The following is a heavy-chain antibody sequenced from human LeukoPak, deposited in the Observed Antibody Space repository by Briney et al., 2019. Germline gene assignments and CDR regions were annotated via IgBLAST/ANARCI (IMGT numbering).Heavy chain of an antibody. CDR1: GGSISSGGYY. V-gene: IGHV4-31*03. D-gene: IGHD1-7*01. Sequence: SETLSLTCTVSGGSISSGGYYWSWIRQHPGKGLEWIGYIYYSGSTYYNPSLKSRVTISVDASKNQFSLKLSSVTAADTAVYYCARAITGTTFQDYYFDYWGQGALVTVSS. J-gene: IGHJ4*02. CDR2: IYYSGST. CDR3: ARAITGTTFQDYYFDY.